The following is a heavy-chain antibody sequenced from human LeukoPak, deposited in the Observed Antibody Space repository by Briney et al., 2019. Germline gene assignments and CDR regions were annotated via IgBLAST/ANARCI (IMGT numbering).Heavy chain of an antibody. Sequence: PSETLSLTCTVSGGSISSSSYYWGWIRQPPGKGLEWIGSIYYSGSTYYNPSLKSRVTISVDTSKNQFSLKLSSVTAADTAAYYCARWSNYYDSSGYYLTYFDYWGQGTLVTVSS. CDR3: ARWSNYYDSSGYYLTYFDY. D-gene: IGHD3-22*01. CDR1: GGSISSSSYY. CDR2: IYYSGST. V-gene: IGHV4-39*01. J-gene: IGHJ4*02.